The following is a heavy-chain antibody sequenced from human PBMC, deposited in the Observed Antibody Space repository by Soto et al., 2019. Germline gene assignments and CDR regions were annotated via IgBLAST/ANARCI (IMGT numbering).Heavy chain of an antibody. CDR3: AKRGSGSQFDY. D-gene: IGHD1-26*01. CDR1: GFTFSSYA. CDR2: ISGSGGST. J-gene: IGHJ4*02. V-gene: IGHV3-23*01. Sequence: EVQLLESGGGLVQPGGSLRLSCAASGFTFSSYAMSWVRQAPGKGLERVSVISGSGGSTYYADSVKGRFTISRDNSKNTLYLQMNSLKAEDTAVYYCAKRGSGSQFDYWGQGTLVTVSS.